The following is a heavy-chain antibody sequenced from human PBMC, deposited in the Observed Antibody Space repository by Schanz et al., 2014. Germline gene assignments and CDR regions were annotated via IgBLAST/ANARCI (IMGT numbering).Heavy chain of an antibody. Sequence: QVQLVQSGAEVKKPGASVTVSCKASGYTFNTHGISWVRQAPGQGLEWMGWINGGDNGHTNYAQKFQGRVTMTTDTSTSTVYMELRSLTSDDSAVYYCARDRDQWDGNYLDYWGQGTLVTVSS. CDR1: GYTFNTHG. CDR3: ARDRDQWDGNYLDY. J-gene: IGHJ4*02. V-gene: IGHV1-18*04. D-gene: IGHD1-26*01. CDR2: INGGDNGHT.